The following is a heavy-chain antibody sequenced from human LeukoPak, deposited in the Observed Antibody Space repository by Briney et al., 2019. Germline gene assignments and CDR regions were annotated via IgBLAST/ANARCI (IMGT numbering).Heavy chain of an antibody. J-gene: IGHJ4*02. V-gene: IGHV3-30*18. CDR1: GFTFSRYG. CDR3: AKDRSGWLRSRRAYFDY. CDR2: ILYDGSNK. D-gene: IGHD5-12*01. Sequence: PGRSLRLSCAASGFTFSRYGMHWVRQAPGKGLEWVAVILYDGSNKYYVDSVKGRFTISRDNSKNTLYLQMNSLRAEDTAVYYCAKDRSGWLRSRRAYFDYWGQGTLVTVSS.